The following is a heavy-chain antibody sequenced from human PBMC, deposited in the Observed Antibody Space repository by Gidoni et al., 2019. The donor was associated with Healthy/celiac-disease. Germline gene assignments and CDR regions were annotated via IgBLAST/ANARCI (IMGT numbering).Heavy chain of an antibody. Sequence: QVQLVESGGGVVQPGRSLRLSCAASGLPFSSYAMHWVRQAPGKGLEWVAVISYDGSNKYYADSVKGRFTISRDNSKNTLYLQMNSLRAEDTAVYYCAREPGDSGYVDGMDVWGQGTTVTVSS. CDR1: GLPFSSYA. D-gene: IGHD5-12*01. V-gene: IGHV3-30*04. CDR2: ISYDGSNK. J-gene: IGHJ6*02. CDR3: AREPGDSGYVDGMDV.